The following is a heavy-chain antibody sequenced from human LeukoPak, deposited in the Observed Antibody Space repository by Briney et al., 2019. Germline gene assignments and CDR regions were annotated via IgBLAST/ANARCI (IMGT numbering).Heavy chain of an antibody. CDR3: ARAPHYGDYGVFFDY. Sequence: PGGSLRLSCAASGFTFSSYAMHWVRQAPGKGLEWVAVIWYDGSNKYYADSVKGRFTISRDNSKNTLYLQMNSLRAEDTAVYYCARAPHYGDYGVFFDYWGQGTLVTVSS. CDR1: GFTFSSYA. D-gene: IGHD4-17*01. CDR2: IWYDGSNK. J-gene: IGHJ4*02. V-gene: IGHV3-33*08.